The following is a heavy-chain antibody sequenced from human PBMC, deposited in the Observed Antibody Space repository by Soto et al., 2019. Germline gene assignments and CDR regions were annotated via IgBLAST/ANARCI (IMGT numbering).Heavy chain of an antibody. D-gene: IGHD6-19*01. V-gene: IGHV1-3*01. J-gene: IGHJ4*02. CDR2: INAGNGKT. Sequence: QVQLVQSGAEVKQPGASVKVSCRASGYTFTNYAIHWVRQGPGQRLEWMGWINAGNGKTKYSQKFQGRVTITRDTSASTAYMELSSVRSEDTAVYYCARDGAVAGNTNFDYWGQGTLVTVSS. CDR3: ARDGAVAGNTNFDY. CDR1: GYTFTNYA.